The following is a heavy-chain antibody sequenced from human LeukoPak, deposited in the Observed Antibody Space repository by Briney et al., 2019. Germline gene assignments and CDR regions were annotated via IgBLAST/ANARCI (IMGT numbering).Heavy chain of an antibody. D-gene: IGHD3-16*01. CDR3: AEGKGLGGCPKLGY. Sequence: PSETLSLTCTVSGGSISSYYWSWIRQPPGKGLEWIGYIYCSGSTNYNPSLKSRATISVDTSKNQFSLKLSSVTAADTAVYYCAEGKGLGGCPKLGYLGPGTLVTVSS. CDR1: GGSISSYY. V-gene: IGHV4-59*08. CDR2: IYCSGST. J-gene: IGHJ4*01.